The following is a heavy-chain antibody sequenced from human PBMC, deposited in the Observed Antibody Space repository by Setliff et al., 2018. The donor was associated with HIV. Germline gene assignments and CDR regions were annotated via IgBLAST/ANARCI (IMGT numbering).Heavy chain of an antibody. CDR2: ISAYNGNT. CDR3: ARDVDYTDAFDI. J-gene: IGHJ3*02. V-gene: IGHV1-18*01. CDR1: GYTFTSYG. Sequence: ASVKVSCKASGYTFTSYGISWVRQAPGQGLEWMGWISAYNGNTNYSQKLQGRVTMTTDTSTSTAYMELRSLRSDDTAVYYCARDVDYTDAFDIWGQGTMVTVSS. D-gene: IGHD4-4*01.